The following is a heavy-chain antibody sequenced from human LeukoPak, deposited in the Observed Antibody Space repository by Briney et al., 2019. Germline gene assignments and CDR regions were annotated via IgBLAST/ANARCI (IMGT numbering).Heavy chain of an antibody. V-gene: IGHV3-23*01. Sequence: GGSLRLSCAASGFTFSIYGMTWVRQAPGKGLEWVSAISGGGGTTYYADSVKGLFTISRDNSKNTLYLQMTSLRAEDTAVYYCANDGTSGNYYGSDYWGQGTLVTVSS. D-gene: IGHD3-10*01. CDR3: ANDGTSGNYYGSDY. CDR2: ISGGGGTT. CDR1: GFTFSIYG. J-gene: IGHJ4*02.